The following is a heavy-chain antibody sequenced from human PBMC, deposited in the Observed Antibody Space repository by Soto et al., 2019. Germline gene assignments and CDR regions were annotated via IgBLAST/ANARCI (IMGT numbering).Heavy chain of an antibody. CDR1: GASISAFY. V-gene: IGHV4-59*01. CDR3: ARTTAVPNTLRSRYFFDY. CDR2: IYYTGST. J-gene: IGHJ4*02. D-gene: IGHD4-17*01. Sequence: PSETLSLTCTVSGASISAFYWSWIRQPPGKGLEWIGHIYYTGSTNYNPSLKSRVTISVDTSKNQFSLNLTSVTAADTAVYYCARTTAVPNTLRSRYFFDYWGQGTLVTVSS.